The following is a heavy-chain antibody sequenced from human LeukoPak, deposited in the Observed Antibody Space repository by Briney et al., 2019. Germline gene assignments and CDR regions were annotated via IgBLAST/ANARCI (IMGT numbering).Heavy chain of an antibody. CDR2: ITSSSRYI. CDR3: AKVYKGYCSSTTCYTLDY. D-gene: IGHD2-2*02. Sequence: PGGSLRLSCAASGFTFSTYDMNWVRQAPGKGLEWVSSITSSSRYIYQSDSVKGRFTISRDNSKNTLYLQMNSLRAEDTAVYYCAKVYKGYCSSTTCYTLDYWGQGTLVTVSS. V-gene: IGHV3-21*01. J-gene: IGHJ4*02. CDR1: GFTFSTYD.